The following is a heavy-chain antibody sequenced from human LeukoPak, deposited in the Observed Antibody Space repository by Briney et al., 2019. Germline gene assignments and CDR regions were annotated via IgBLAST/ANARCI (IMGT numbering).Heavy chain of an antibody. J-gene: IGHJ4*02. CDR2: IDWTGDK. CDR1: GFSLNTGGMC. CDR3: ARSVYGTSVDY. D-gene: IGHD3-16*01. Sequence: SGPALVKPTQTLTLSCTFSGFSLNTGGMCVNWIRQTPGRALELLARIDWTGDKHYRPSLKTRLTVSKDTSKNQVVLTMTNVDPVDTATYYCARSVYGTSVDYWGQGTLVIVSS. V-gene: IGHV2-70*11.